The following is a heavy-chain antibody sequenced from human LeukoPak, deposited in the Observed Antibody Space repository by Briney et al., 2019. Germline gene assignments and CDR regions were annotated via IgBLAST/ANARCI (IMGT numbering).Heavy chain of an antibody. J-gene: IGHJ4*02. CDR3: ARSLYCSPTSCYFSDS. V-gene: IGHV4-39*01. CDR1: GVSISTTSYF. CDR2: IYYTGST. D-gene: IGHD2-2*01. Sequence: ETLSLTCAVSGVSISTTSYFWGWIRQPPGKGLEWIGNIYYTGSTYYSPSLKSRVTISVDTSKNQFSLKLSSVTAADTAVYYCARSLYCSPTSCYFSDSWGQGTLVTVSS.